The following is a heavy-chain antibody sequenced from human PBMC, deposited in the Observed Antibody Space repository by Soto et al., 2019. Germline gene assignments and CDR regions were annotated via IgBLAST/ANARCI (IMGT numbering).Heavy chain of an antibody. CDR1: GGTFSSYA. CDR3: ASNNDTAMVPFDY. D-gene: IGHD5-18*01. J-gene: IGHJ4*02. V-gene: IGHV1-69*05. CDR2: IIPIFGTA. Sequence: GASVKVSCKASGGTFSSYAISWVRQAPGQGLEWMGGIIPIFGTANYAQKFQGRVTITTDESTSTAYMELSSLRSEDTAVYYCASNNDTAMVPFDYWGQGTLVTVSS.